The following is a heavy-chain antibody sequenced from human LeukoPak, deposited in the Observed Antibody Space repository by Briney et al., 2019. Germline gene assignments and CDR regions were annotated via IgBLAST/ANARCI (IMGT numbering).Heavy chain of an antibody. D-gene: IGHD3-22*01. V-gene: IGHV4-31*03. Sequence: PSETLSLTCTVSGGSISSGGYYWSWIRQHPGKGLEWIGYIYYSGSTYYNPSLKSRVTISVDTSKNQFSLKLSSVTAADTAVYYCAVSGDSSGYYRNNNWFDPWGQGTLVTVSS. CDR1: GGSISSGGYY. J-gene: IGHJ5*02. CDR2: IYYSGST. CDR3: AVSGDSSGYYRNNNWFDP.